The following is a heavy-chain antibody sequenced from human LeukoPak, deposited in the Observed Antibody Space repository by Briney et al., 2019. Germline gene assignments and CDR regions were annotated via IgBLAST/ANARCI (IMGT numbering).Heavy chain of an antibody. J-gene: IGHJ6*02. CDR3: ARFDSGSMGYYYAMDV. CDR1: GGSISSSDYY. CDR2: IYYSGST. V-gene: IGHV4-39*01. D-gene: IGHD3-10*01. Sequence: SETLSLTCTVSGGSISSSDYYGGWIRQPPGKGLEWIGSIYYSGSTYYNPSLKSRVTISVDTSKNQFSLKLSSVIAADTAVYYCARFDSGSMGYYYAMDVWGQGTTVTVSS.